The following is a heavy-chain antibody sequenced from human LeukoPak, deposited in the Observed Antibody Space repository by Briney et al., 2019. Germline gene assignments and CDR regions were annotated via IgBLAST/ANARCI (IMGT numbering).Heavy chain of an antibody. J-gene: IGHJ3*02. Sequence: GASVKVSCKASGYTFTSYGISWVRQAPGQGLEWMGWISAYNGNTNYAQKLQGRVTMTTDTSTSTAYMELSSLRSEDTAVYYCASPTYSITMIGAVRGAFDIWGQGTMVTVSS. D-gene: IGHD3-22*01. V-gene: IGHV1-18*01. CDR1: GYTFTSYG. CDR2: ISAYNGNT. CDR3: ASPTYSITMIGAVRGAFDI.